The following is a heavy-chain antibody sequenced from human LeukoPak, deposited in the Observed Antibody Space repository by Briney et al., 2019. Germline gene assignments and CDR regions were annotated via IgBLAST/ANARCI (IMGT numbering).Heavy chain of an antibody. J-gene: IGHJ3*02. V-gene: IGHV3-48*03. D-gene: IGHD3-9*01. CDR2: ISSSGSTI. CDR1: GFTFSSYE. CDR3: ARVGYFDWLPYDAFDI. Sequence: GGSLRLSCAASGFTFSSYEMNWVRQAPGKGLEWVSYISSSGSTIYYADSVKGRFTISRDNAKNSLYLQMNSLRAEDTAVYYCARVGYFDWLPYDAFDIWGQGTMVTVSS.